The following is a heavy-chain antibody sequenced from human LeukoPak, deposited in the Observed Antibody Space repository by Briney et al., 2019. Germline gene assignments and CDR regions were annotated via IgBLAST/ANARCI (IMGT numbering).Heavy chain of an antibody. CDR2: ISSSSSYI. D-gene: IGHD6-19*01. Sequence: PGGSLRLSCAASGFTFSSYSMNWVRQAPGKGPEWVSSISSSSSYIYYADSVKGRFTISRDNAKNSLYLQMNSLRAEGTAVYYCARGAAVAAPPSDYWGQGTLVTVSS. CDR3: ARGAAVAAPPSDY. J-gene: IGHJ4*02. V-gene: IGHV3-21*01. CDR1: GFTFSSYS.